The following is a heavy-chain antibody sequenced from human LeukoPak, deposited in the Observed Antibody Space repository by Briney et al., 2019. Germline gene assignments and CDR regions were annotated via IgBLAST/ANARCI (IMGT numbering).Heavy chain of an antibody. J-gene: IGHJ6*03. CDR3: SRGPVTTVNYMDV. Sequence: GGSLRLSCAASGFTLSRYWMSWVRQAPGKGLEWVANINQDGSEKYYVDSVKGRFTISRDNAKNSLYLQMNSLRAEDTAVYYCSRGPVTTVNYMDVWGKGTTVTVSS. CDR1: GFTLSRYW. CDR2: INQDGSEK. V-gene: IGHV3-7*01. D-gene: IGHD4-17*01.